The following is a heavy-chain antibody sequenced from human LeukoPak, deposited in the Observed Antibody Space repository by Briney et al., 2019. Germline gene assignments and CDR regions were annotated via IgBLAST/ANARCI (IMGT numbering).Heavy chain of an antibody. Sequence: GRSLRLSCAASGFTFSGYAMHWVRQAPGKWLEWVAVISDDGSNQHYADSVKGRFTISRDHSKNTLYLQMSGLRAEDTAVYYCARDRHSGSFYGYFDYWGQGTLVTVSS. D-gene: IGHD1-26*01. V-gene: IGHV3-30-3*01. CDR3: ARDRHSGSFYGYFDY. J-gene: IGHJ4*02. CDR2: ISDDGSNQ. CDR1: GFTFSGYA.